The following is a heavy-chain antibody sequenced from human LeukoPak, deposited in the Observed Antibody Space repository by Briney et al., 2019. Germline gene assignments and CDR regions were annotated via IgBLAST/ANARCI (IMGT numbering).Heavy chain of an antibody. V-gene: IGHV4-61*02. D-gene: IGHD1-20*01. J-gene: IGHJ4*02. CDR2: IYISGST. CDR1: GGSFSSGLYY. CDR3: ARRITGTTSDSFDY. Sequence: SQNLSLTCTVSGGSFSSGLYYWTWIRQPAGKGLEWIGRIYISGSTNYNPSLKSRVTISRDTSKNEFSLKLRSVTAADTAVYYCARRITGTTSDSFDYWGQGTLVTVSS.